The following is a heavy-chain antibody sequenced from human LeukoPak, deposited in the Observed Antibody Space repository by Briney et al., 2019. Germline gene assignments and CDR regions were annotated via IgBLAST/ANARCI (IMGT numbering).Heavy chain of an antibody. CDR2: FDPEDGET. J-gene: IGHJ3*02. CDR3: ASGFGEGDAFDI. V-gene: IGHV1-24*01. CDR1: GYTLTELS. D-gene: IGHD3-10*01. Sequence: ASVKVSCKVSGYTLTELSMHWVRQAPGKGLEWMGGFDPEDGETIYAQKFQGRVTMTEDTSTDTAYMELSSLRAEDTAVYYCASGFGEGDAFDIWGQGTMVTVSS.